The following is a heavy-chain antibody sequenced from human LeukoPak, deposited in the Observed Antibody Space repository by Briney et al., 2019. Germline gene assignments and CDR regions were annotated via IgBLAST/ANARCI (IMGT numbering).Heavy chain of an antibody. CDR1: GFTFSRYW. CDR3: ARENFYGMDV. J-gene: IGHJ6*02. V-gene: IGHV3-74*01. CDR2: INSEGSTT. Sequence: PGGSLRLSCAASGFTFSRYWMNWVRQAPGKGLVCVSRINSEGSTTRYADSVKGRFTISRDNAKNTMYLQMNSLRAEDTAVYYCARENFYGMDVWGQGTTVTVSS.